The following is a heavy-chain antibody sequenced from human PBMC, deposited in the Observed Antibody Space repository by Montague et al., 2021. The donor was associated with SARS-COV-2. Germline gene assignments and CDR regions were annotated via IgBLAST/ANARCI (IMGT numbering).Heavy chain of an antibody. V-gene: IGHV4-59*01. CDR3: ARAQNICFIANCVNYFDL. CDR1: GGSIRSYY. CDR2: VHYTGGT. Sequence: SETLSLTCDVSGGSIRSYYWSWIRQSPGKGLEWIGYVHYTGGTKYNPSLKTRVTLTLDTPKNHFSLRLNSVTAADTAVYFCARAQNICFIANCVNYFDLWGQGALVSVSS. J-gene: IGHJ4*02. D-gene: IGHD1-1*01.